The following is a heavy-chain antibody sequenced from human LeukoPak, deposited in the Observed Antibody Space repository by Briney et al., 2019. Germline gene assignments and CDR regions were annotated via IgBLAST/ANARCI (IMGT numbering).Heavy chain of an antibody. D-gene: IGHD3-16*01. Sequence: SETLSLTCAVYGGSFSGYYWSWIRQPPGKGLEWIGEINHSGSTNYNPSLKSRVTISVDTSKNQFSLKLSSVTAADTAVYYCARAVAGGASPTRYYMDVWGKGTTVTVSS. J-gene: IGHJ6*03. V-gene: IGHV4-34*01. CDR1: GGSFSGYY. CDR3: ARAVAGGASPTRYYMDV. CDR2: INHSGST.